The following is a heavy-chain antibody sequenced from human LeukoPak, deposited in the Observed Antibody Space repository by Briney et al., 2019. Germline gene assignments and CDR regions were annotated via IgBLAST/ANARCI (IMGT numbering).Heavy chain of an antibody. Sequence: GASVKVSCKASGYTFTGYYMHWVRHAPGQGLEWMGWINPNSGGTNYAQKFQGRVTMTRDTSISTAYMELSRLRSDDTAVYYCARGLPTVVEQGYFDYWGQGTLVTVSS. CDR2: INPNSGGT. CDR1: GYTFTGYY. D-gene: IGHD4-23*01. V-gene: IGHV1-2*02. J-gene: IGHJ4*02. CDR3: ARGLPTVVEQGYFDY.